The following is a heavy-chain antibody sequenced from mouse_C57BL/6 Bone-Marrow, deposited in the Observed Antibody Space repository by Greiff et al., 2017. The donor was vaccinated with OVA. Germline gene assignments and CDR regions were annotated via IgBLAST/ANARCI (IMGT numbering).Heavy chain of an antibody. J-gene: IGHJ3*01. CDR1: GYTFTDYY. V-gene: IGHV1-19*01. CDR2: INPYNGGT. CDR3: ARRDGNYVRFAY. D-gene: IGHD2-1*01. Sequence: EVQLQQSGPVLVKPGASVKMSCKASGYTFTDYYMNWVKQSHGKSLEWIGVINPYNGGTSYNQKFKGKATLTVDKSSSTAYMELNSLTSEDSAVYYCARRDGNYVRFAYWGQGTLVTVSA.